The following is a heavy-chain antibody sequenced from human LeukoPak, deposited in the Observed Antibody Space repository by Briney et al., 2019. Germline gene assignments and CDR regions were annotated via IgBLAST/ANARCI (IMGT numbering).Heavy chain of an antibody. CDR3: AKDLVATTYRDAFDI. CDR2: ISGAGGTT. D-gene: IGHD5-12*01. Sequence: GGSLRLSCAASGFTLSSYDMSWVRQAPGKGLEWVSYISGAGGTTYYADSVKGRFTISRDNSKNTMYLQMNSLRAEDTAVYYCAKDLVATTYRDAFDIWGQGTMVTVSS. CDR1: GFTLSSYD. J-gene: IGHJ3*02. V-gene: IGHV3-23*01.